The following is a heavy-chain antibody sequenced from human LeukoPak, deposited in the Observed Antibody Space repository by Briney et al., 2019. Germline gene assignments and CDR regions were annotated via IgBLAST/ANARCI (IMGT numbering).Heavy chain of an antibody. Sequence: ASVKVSCKASGYTFTSYGISWVRQAPGQGLEWMGWINPNSGGTNYAQKFQGRVTMTRDTSISTAYMELSRLRSDDTAVFYCARENYYDSSGYYWGQGTLVTVSS. J-gene: IGHJ4*02. CDR1: GYTFTSYG. D-gene: IGHD3-22*01. CDR3: ARENYYDSSGYY. CDR2: INPNSGGT. V-gene: IGHV1-2*02.